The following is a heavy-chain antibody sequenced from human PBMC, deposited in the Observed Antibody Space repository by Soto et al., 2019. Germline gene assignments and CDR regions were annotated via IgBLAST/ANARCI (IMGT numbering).Heavy chain of an antibody. CDR1: GYTFTSYY. V-gene: IGHV1-46*01. Sequence: ASVKVSCKASGYTFTSYYMHWVRQAPGQGLEWMGIINPSGGSTSYAQKFQGRVTMTRDTSTSTVYMELSSLRSEDTAVYYCAREEDSGYYSTSYYYYYGMDVWGQGTTVTVSS. J-gene: IGHJ6*02. CDR3: AREEDSGYYSTSYYYYYGMDV. CDR2: INPSGGST. D-gene: IGHD5-12*01.